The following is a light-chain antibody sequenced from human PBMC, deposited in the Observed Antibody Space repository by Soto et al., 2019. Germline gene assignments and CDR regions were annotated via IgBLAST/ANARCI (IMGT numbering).Light chain of an antibody. V-gene: IGKV3-11*01. CDR2: DAF. Sequence: IVVTQSASTLSLSPGERATLSCRASQSVSSSLAWYQQKPGQAPRLLIYDAFNRATGIPARFSGSGSGTDFTLTISSLQPEDFATYYCQQSYRTPTFGQGTRLEIK. CDR1: QSVSSS. J-gene: IGKJ5*01. CDR3: QQSYRTPT.